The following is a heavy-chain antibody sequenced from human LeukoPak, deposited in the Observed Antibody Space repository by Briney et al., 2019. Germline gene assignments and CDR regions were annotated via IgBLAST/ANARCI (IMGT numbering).Heavy chain of an antibody. CDR1: GGSFSGYS. J-gene: IGHJ4*02. V-gene: IGHV4-34*01. CDR3: ARQEGYDSSGFPVYYFDY. D-gene: IGHD3-22*01. CDR2: IKHSGSS. Sequence: SETLSLTCAVYGGSFSGYSWTWIRQPPGKGLEWIGQIKHSGSSNHNPSLKSRVSIFVDTSKNQFSLKLSSVTAADTAVYYCARQEGYDSSGFPVYYFDYWGQGTLVTVSS.